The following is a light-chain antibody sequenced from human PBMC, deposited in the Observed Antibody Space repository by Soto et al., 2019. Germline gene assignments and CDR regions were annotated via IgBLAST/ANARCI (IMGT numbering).Light chain of an antibody. J-gene: IGKJ5*01. Sequence: EIVMTQSPGTLSVSPGERATLSCRASQSVRSKLAWYQQKPGQAPRLLIYDASTRATGIPARFSGSGSGTEFNLNISSLQSEDFAVYYCQQYNNWPPITFGQGTRLEIK. CDR2: DAS. CDR1: QSVRSK. V-gene: IGKV3-15*01. CDR3: QQYNNWPPIT.